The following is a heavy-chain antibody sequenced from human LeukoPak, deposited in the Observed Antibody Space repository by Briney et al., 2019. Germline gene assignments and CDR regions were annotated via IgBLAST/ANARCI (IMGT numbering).Heavy chain of an antibody. D-gene: IGHD4-11*01. CDR1: GYTFTGYY. J-gene: IGHJ4*02. CDR2: INPNSGGT. Sequence: ASVKVSCKASGYTFTGYYMHWVRQAPGQGLEWMGWINPNSGGTNYAQKFQGRLTMTRDTSISTAYMELSRLRSDDTAVYYCAVDYSTLNYFDYWGQGTLVTVSS. CDR3: AVDYSTLNYFDY. V-gene: IGHV1-2*02.